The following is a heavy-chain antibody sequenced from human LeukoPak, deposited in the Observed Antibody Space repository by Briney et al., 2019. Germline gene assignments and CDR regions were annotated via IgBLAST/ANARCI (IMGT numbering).Heavy chain of an antibody. J-gene: IGHJ4*02. CDR1: GYTFTSYG. D-gene: IGHD3-10*01. CDR3: ARGPYGSGSYYKFDY. V-gene: IGHV1-18*01. Sequence: GASGTVSCKASGYTFTSYGISWVRQAPGQGLEWMGWISAYNGNTNYAQKLQGRVTMTTDTSTSTAYMELRSLRSDDTAVYYCARGPYGSGSYYKFDYWGQGTLVTVSS. CDR2: ISAYNGNT.